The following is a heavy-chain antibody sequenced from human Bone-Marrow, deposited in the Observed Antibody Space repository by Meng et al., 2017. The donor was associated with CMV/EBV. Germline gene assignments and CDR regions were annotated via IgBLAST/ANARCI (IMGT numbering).Heavy chain of an antibody. V-gene: IGHV1-69*02. J-gene: IGHJ4*02. D-gene: IGHD6-13*01. CDR2: IIPILGIA. CDR3: ARGLSYSSSWYYY. CDR1: GGTFSSYT. Sequence: SVKVSCKASGGTFSSYTISWVRQAPGQGLEWMGRIIPILGIANYAQKFQGRVTITRNTSISTAYMELSSLRSEDTAVYYCARGLSYSSSWYYYWGQGTLVTVSS.